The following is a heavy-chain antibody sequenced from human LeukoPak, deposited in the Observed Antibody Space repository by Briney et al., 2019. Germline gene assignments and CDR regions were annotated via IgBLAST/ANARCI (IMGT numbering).Heavy chain of an antibody. Sequence: GGSLRLSCAASGFTFSTYVMSWVRQAPGKGLEWVSGISGSGDNTYYADSVKGRFTISRDNSKNTLYLQMNSLRAEDTAVYYCAKDPQGYWGQGTLVTVSS. CDR1: GFTFSTYV. V-gene: IGHV3-23*01. J-gene: IGHJ4*02. CDR3: AKDPQGY. CDR2: ISGSGDNT.